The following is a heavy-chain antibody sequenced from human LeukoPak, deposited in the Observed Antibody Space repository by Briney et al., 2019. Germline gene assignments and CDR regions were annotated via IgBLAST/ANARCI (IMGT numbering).Heavy chain of an antibody. D-gene: IGHD3-22*01. J-gene: IGHJ3*02. CDR2: INPSGGST. V-gene: IGHV1-46*01. CDR1: GYTFTCYY. CDR3: AVDTYYYDSSGEDAFDI. Sequence: ASVKVSCKASGYTFTCYYMYWVRQAPGQGLEWMGIINPSGGSTNYAQKFQGRVTMTRDMSTSTVYMELSSLRSEDTAVYYCAVDTYYYDSSGEDAFDIWGQGTMVTVSS.